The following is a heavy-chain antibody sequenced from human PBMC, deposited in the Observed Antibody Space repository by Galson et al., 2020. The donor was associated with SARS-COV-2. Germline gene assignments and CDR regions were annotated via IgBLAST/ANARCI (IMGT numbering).Heavy chain of an antibody. CDR1: GYTLTKLS. J-gene: IGHJ6*02. CDR2: FDPEDGES. V-gene: IGHV1-24*01. D-gene: IGHD6-19*01. Sequence: ASVKVSCKVSGYTLTKLSMHWVRQAPGKGLEWMGGFDPEDGESIYAQKFQGRVTMTEDTSTDTAYMELSSLRSEDTAVYYCATDAPWQWLFTFWGFDVWGQGTTVTVSS. CDR3: ATDAPWQWLFTFWGFDV.